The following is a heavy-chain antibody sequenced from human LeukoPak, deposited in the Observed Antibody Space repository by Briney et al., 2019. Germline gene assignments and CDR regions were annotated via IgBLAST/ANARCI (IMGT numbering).Heavy chain of an antibody. Sequence: GRSLRLSCAASGFTFSSYGMHWVRQAPGKGLEWVAVISYDGSNKYYADSVKGRFTISRDNSKNTLYLQMNSLRAEDTAVYYCAKPYWAYVGAPNWFDPWGQGTLVTVSS. CDR2: ISYDGSNK. D-gene: IGHD1-26*01. CDR3: AKPYWAYVGAPNWFDP. CDR1: GFTFSSYG. V-gene: IGHV3-30*18. J-gene: IGHJ5*02.